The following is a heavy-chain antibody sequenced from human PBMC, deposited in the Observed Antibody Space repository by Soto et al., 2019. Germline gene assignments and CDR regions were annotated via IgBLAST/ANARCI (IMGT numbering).Heavy chain of an antibody. CDR3: ARIGYSYGPYGMDV. Sequence: SGPTVVNPTETLTLTCTVSGFSLSNPRMGVDWIRQPPGKALDWLAHIFSNDEKSYSTSLKSRLTISKDTSKSQVVLTMTNMDPGDTATYYCARIGYSYGPYGMDVWGQGTTVTVSS. V-gene: IGHV2-26*01. CDR2: IFSNDEK. J-gene: IGHJ6*02. D-gene: IGHD5-18*01. CDR1: GFSLSNPRMG.